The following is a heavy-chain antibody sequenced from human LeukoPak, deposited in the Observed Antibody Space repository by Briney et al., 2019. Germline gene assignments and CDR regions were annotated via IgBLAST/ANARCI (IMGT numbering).Heavy chain of an antibody. V-gene: IGHV1-18*01. CDR3: ARYQLLYGAWYAFDI. CDR2: ISAYNGNT. D-gene: IGHD2-2*02. Sequence: ASVKVSCKASGGTFSSYAISWVRQAPGQGLGWMGWISAYNGNTNYAQKLQGRVTMTTDTSTSTAYMELRSLRSDDTAVYYCARYQLLYGAWYAFDIWGQGTMVTVSS. J-gene: IGHJ3*02. CDR1: GGTFSSYA.